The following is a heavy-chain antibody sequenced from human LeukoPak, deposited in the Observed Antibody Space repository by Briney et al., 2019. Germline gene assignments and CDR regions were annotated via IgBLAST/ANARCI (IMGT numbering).Heavy chain of an antibody. CDR2: IYYSGST. D-gene: IGHD3-9*01. CDR1: GGSISSYY. V-gene: IGHV4-59*08. J-gene: IGHJ3*02. Sequence: PSETLSLTCTVSGGSISSYYWSWIRQPPGKGLEWVGYIYYSGSTNYNPSLKSRVTISVDTSKNQFSLKLSSVTAADTAVYYCARQAGYYDIANGAFDIWGQGTMVTVSS. CDR3: ARQAGYYDIANGAFDI.